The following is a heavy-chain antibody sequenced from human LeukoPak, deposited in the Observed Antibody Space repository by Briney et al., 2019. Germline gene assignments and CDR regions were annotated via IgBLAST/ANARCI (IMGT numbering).Heavy chain of an antibody. CDR1: GGSFSGYY. V-gene: IGHV4-59*01. CDR2: IYYSGST. Sequence: SETLSLTCAVYGGSFSGYYWSWIRQPPGKGLEWIGYIYYSGSTNYNPSLKSRVTISVDTSKNQFSLKLSSVTAADTAVYYCARYCSSTSCLDYWGQGTLVTVSS. J-gene: IGHJ4*02. D-gene: IGHD2-2*01. CDR3: ARYCSSTSCLDY.